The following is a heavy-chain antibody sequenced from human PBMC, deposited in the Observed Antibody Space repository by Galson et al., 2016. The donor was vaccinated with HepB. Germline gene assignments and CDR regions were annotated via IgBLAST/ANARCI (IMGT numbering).Heavy chain of an antibody. V-gene: IGHV2-5*02. J-gene: IGHJ4*02. CDR2: SYWDDEH. D-gene: IGHD3/OR15-3a*01. Sequence: PALVQPTQTLTLTCSVSGTPVTTFEVGVGWIRQSPGKDPEWLAISYWDDEHRHSPPLKSRLTITRANSKNQVLLTMINMDPEDKATYYCAHRGRTRYFDTWGQGTLVTVSS. CDR3: AHRGRTRYFDT. CDR1: GTPVTTFEVG.